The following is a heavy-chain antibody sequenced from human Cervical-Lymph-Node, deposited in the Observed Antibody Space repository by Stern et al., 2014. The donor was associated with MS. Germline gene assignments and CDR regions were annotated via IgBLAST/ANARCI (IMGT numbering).Heavy chain of an antibody. CDR1: GFTFSSYD. Sequence: EVQLLESGGGLVQPGGSLRLSCAASGFTFSSYDMHWVRQATGQGLEWVSAIGTAGDTYYPGSVKGRFTISRENAKNSLYLQMNSLRAGDTAVYYCARDMGDGYFDYWGQGTLVTVSS. CDR3: ARDMGDGYFDY. J-gene: IGHJ4*02. D-gene: IGHD3-16*01. V-gene: IGHV3-13*01. CDR2: IGTAGDT.